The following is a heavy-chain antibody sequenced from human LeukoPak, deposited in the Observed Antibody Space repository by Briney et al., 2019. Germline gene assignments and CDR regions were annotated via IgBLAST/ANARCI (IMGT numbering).Heavy chain of an antibody. CDR3: ARGGPSPTTVTSNWYFDL. V-gene: IGHV1-2*02. CDR1: GSTFTDYY. CDR2: IDPNSGGK. J-gene: IGHJ2*01. D-gene: IGHD4-11*01. Sequence: ASVKVSCKASGSTFTDYYMHWVRQAPGQGLEWMGWIDPNSGGKKYAQRFQGRVTMTRDTSITTAYMELSRLRSDDTAVYYCARGGPSPTTVTSNWYFDLWGRGTLVTVSS.